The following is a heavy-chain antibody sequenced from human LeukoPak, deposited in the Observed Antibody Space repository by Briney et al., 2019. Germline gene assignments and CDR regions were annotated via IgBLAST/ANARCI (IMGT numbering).Heavy chain of an antibody. D-gene: IGHD4-11*01. J-gene: IGHJ4*02. Sequence: SETLSLTCAVYGGSFSAYYWSWIRQPPGKGLEWIGYIYHSGSTYYTPSLKSRVTISVDRSKNQFSLKLSSVTAADTAVYYCARVPVTTTEFDSWGQGTLVTVSS. CDR1: GGSFSAYY. CDR2: IYHSGST. V-gene: IGHV4-34*01. CDR3: ARVPVTTTEFDS.